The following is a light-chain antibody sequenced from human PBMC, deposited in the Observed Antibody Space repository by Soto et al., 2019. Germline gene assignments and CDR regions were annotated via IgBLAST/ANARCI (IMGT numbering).Light chain of an antibody. CDR1: QSVSSSY. J-gene: IGKJ5*01. Sequence: EIVLTQSPGTLSSSPWERATLSCRASQSVSSSYLAWYQQKPGQAPRLLIYGASSRATGIPDRFSGSGSGTDFTLTISRLEPEDFAVYYCQQYGSSPSITFGQGTRLEIK. CDR3: QQYGSSPSIT. CDR2: GAS. V-gene: IGKV3-20*01.